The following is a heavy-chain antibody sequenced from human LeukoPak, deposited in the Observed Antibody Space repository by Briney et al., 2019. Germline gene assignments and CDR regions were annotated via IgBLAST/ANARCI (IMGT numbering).Heavy chain of an antibody. D-gene: IGHD3-3*01. V-gene: IGHV3-43D*03. CDR2: ITWDGGST. J-gene: IGHJ6*03. CDR1: GFTFVDYA. CDR3: ARFESKSHYDFWSGLDYYYYYTDV. Sequence: GGSLRLSCAASGFTFVDYAMHWVRQAPGKGLEWVSLITWDGGSTYYADSVKGRFTISRDNSKNSLYLQMNSLRAEDTALYYCARFESKSHYDFWSGLDYYYYYTDVWGKGTTVTVSS.